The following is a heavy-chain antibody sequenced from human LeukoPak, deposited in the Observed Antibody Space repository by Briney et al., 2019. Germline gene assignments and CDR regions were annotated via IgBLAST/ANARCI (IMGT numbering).Heavy chain of an antibody. CDR1: GFTFSSYA. J-gene: IGHJ5*02. V-gene: IGHV4-39*01. CDR3: ARLGGGSSWYDNWFDP. D-gene: IGHD6-13*01. Sequence: GSLRLSCAASGFTFSSYAMSWIRQPPGKGLEWIGSIYYSGSTYYNPSLKSRVTISVDTSKNQFSLKLSSVTAADTAVYYCARLGGGSSWYDNWFDPWGQGTLVTVSS. CDR2: IYYSGST.